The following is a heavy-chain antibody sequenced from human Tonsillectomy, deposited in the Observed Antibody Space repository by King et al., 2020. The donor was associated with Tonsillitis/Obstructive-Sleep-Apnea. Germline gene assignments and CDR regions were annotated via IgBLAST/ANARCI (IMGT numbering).Heavy chain of an antibody. Sequence: VTLKESGPALVKPTQTLTLTCTFSGFSLSTSGMCVSWIRQPPGKALEWLALIDLDDDKYYSHSFKTRLTNTKDTSKNQVVLTMTNMDPADTATYYCARIHPYSSSASHYAFDIWGQGTMVTVSS. J-gene: IGHJ3*02. CDR1: GFSLSTSGMC. D-gene: IGHD6-6*01. CDR3: ARIHPYSSSASHYAFDI. CDR2: IDLDDDK. V-gene: IGHV2-70*01.